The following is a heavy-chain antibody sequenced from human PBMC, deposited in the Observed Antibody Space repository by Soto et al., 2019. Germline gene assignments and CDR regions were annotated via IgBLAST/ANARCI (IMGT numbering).Heavy chain of an antibody. CDR1: GFTFSIFA. Sequence: PGGSLRLSCAASGFTFSIFAMSWVRQSPGKGLEWVSTISGSGGSTYYADAVKGRFTISRDNSMDTLYLQMKRLRVEDTAIYYCAKEVSLGSTVDLGYWGQGTLVTVSS. V-gene: IGHV3-23*01. D-gene: IGHD7-27*01. J-gene: IGHJ4*02. CDR3: AKEVSLGSTVDLGY. CDR2: ISGSGGST.